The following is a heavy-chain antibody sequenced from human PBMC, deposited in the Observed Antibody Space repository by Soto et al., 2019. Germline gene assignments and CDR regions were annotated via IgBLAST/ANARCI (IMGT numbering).Heavy chain of an antibody. V-gene: IGHV1-18*01. J-gene: IGHJ1*01. CDR3: ASPRDYDSTGLDYFEH. D-gene: IGHD3-22*01. Sequence: ASVKVSCKASGYTFTNFGVTWVRRAPGQGLEWMGWISAYTDTPNYAQKFQGRVTMTVDTSRNQFSLKLASVTAADTAVYYCASPRDYDSTGLDYFEHWGQGTLVTVSS. CDR1: GYTFTNFG. CDR2: ISAYTDTP.